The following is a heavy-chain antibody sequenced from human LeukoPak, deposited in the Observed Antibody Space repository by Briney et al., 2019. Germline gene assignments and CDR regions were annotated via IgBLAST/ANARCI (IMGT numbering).Heavy chain of an antibody. V-gene: IGHV1-8*01. CDR2: MNPNSGNT. CDR3: ASQSGYGFEGDRWFDP. Sequence: GASVKVSCKASGYTFTSYDINWVRQATGQGLEWMGWMNPNSGNTGYAQKFQGRVTMTRNTSISTAYMELSSLRSEDTAVYYCASQSGYGFEGDRWFDPWGQGTLVTVSS. CDR1: GYTFTSYD. D-gene: IGHD3-10*01. J-gene: IGHJ5*02.